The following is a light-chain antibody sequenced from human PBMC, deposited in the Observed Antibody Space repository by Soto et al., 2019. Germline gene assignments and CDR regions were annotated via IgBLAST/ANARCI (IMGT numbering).Light chain of an antibody. CDR3: QQRSNWPHT. Sequence: SVLTQSKDTLSLSPGGRATLSCWASHSVTTHLAWFQQRPGQTPRLLIYDASTRAPGIPARFSGRGSGADFTLTISSLEPEDFAVYYCQQRSNWPHTFGQGTRLEI. CDR1: HSVTTH. CDR2: DAS. V-gene: IGKV3-11*01. J-gene: IGKJ5*01.